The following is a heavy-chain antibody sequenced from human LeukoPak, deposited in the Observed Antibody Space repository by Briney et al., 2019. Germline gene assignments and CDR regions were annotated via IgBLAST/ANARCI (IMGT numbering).Heavy chain of an antibody. Sequence: ASVKVSCKASGYTFTGHYMHWLRQAPGQGLEWMGWINPNSGGTNYAQKFQGRVTMTRDTSISTAYMELSSLRSDDTAVYYCARRGSHCSGSSCYGTFDYWGQGTLVTVSS. CDR3: ARRGSHCSGSSCYGTFDY. J-gene: IGHJ4*02. D-gene: IGHD2-15*01. CDR1: GYTFTGHY. V-gene: IGHV1-2*02. CDR2: INPNSGGT.